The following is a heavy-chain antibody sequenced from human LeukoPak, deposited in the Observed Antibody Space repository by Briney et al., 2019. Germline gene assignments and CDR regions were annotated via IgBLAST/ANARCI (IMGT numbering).Heavy chain of an antibody. J-gene: IGHJ5*02. Sequence: GGSLRLSCAASGFTLSSYWMHWVRQTPGKGLVWVSRINSDGSSIGYADSVEGRFTIARDNAKNTLYLQMNSLRAEDTAVYYCASVVTASWFDPWGQGTLVTVSS. D-gene: IGHD2-21*02. V-gene: IGHV3-74*01. CDR2: INSDGSSI. CDR1: GFTLSSYW. CDR3: ASVVTASWFDP.